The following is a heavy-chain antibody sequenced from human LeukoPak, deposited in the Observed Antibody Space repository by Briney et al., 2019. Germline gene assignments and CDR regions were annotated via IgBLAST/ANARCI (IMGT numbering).Heavy chain of an antibody. CDR1: GGSISSYY. CDR3: ARVGYSGSLSGSFDI. J-gene: IGHJ3*02. Sequence: SETLSLTCTVSGGSISSYYWSWIRQPPGKGLEWIGYIYYRGSTNYNPSLKSRVTISVDTSKNQFSLKLSSVTAADTAVYYCARVGYSGSLSGSFDIWGQGTMVTVSS. CDR2: IYYRGST. D-gene: IGHD1-26*01. V-gene: IGHV4-59*08.